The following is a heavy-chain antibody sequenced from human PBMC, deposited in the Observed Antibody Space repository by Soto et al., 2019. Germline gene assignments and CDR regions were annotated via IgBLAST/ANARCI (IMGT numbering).Heavy chain of an antibody. CDR2: ISYDGNNT. D-gene: IGHD3-3*01. V-gene: IGHV3-30*18. Sequence: QVQLVESGGGVVQPGRSLRLSCAASGFTFSSYGMHWVRQAPGKGLEWVAIISYDGNNTYYADSVKGRFTISRDNSKKTLNLQMNSLRAEDTVVYYCAKARSRIEEWFIFDYWGQGTLVTVSS. J-gene: IGHJ4*02. CDR3: AKARSRIEEWFIFDY. CDR1: GFTFSSYG.